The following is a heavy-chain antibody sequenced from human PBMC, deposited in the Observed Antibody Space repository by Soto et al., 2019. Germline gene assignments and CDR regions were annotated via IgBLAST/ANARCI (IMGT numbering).Heavy chain of an antibody. D-gene: IGHD3-22*01. V-gene: IGHV4-31*03. CDR3: ARDRNLDSSGFYYYYGMDV. Sequence: SETLSLTCTVSGGSISSGGYYWSWIRQHPGKGLEWIGYIYYSGSTYYNPSLKSRVTMSVDTSKNQFSPKLSSVTAADTAVYYCARDRNLDSSGFYYYYGMDVWGQGTTVTVSS. J-gene: IGHJ6*02. CDR1: GGSISSGGYY. CDR2: IYYSGST.